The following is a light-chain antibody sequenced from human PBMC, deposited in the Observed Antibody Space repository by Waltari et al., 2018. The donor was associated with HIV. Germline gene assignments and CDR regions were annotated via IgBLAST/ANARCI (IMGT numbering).Light chain of an antibody. CDR3: QSYDSSLSSSV. CDR1: GAGYD. Sequence: QSDLTQPPSVSGAPGQRVTISCSGVGAGYDVHWYQQLPGTAPKLLIYGNSNRPSGVPDRFSGSKSGPLASLAITGLQAEDEADYYCQSYDSSLSSSVFGGGTRLTVL. CDR2: GNS. V-gene: IGLV1-40*01. J-gene: IGLJ2*01.